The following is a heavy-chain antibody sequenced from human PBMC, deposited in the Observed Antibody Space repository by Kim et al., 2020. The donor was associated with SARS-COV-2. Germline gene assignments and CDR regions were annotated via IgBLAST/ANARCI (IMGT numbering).Heavy chain of an antibody. CDR3: ARGGGITMVRGAYYFDY. V-gene: IGHV4-34*01. CDR2: INHSGST. J-gene: IGHJ4*02. D-gene: IGHD3-10*01. CDR1: GGSFSGYY. Sequence: SETLSLTCAVYGGSFSGYYWSWIRQPPGKGLEWIGEINHSGSTNYNPSLKSRVTISVDTSKNQFSLKLSSVTAADTAVYYCARGGGITMVRGAYYFDYWGQGTLVTVSS.